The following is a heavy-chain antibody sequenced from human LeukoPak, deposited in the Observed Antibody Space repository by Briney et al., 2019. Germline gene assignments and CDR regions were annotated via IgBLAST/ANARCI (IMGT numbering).Heavy chain of an antibody. V-gene: IGHV4-30-4*01. D-gene: IGHD3-9*01. Sequence: SETLSLTCTVSGGSISSGDYYWSWIRQPPGKGLEWIGYIYYSGSTYYNPSLKSRVTISVDTSKNQFSLKLSSVTAADTAVYYCARHALDILTGYFLPFDYWGQGTLVTVSS. CDR2: IYYSGST. CDR3: ARHALDILTGYFLPFDY. J-gene: IGHJ4*02. CDR1: GGSISSGDYY.